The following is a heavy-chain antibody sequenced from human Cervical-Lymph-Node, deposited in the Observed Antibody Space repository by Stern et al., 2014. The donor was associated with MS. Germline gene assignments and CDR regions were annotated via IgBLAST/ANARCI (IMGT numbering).Heavy chain of an antibody. Sequence: QLQLQESGPGLVKPSETLSLTCTVSGGSISSYYWSWIRPPPGKGLEWIGYIYYSGSTNYNPSLKSRVTISVDTSKNQFSLKLSSVTAADTAVYYCARSDTAMANFDYWGQGTLVTVSS. J-gene: IGHJ4*02. CDR1: GGSISSYY. V-gene: IGHV4-59*01. CDR2: IYYSGST. CDR3: ARSDTAMANFDY. D-gene: IGHD5-18*01.